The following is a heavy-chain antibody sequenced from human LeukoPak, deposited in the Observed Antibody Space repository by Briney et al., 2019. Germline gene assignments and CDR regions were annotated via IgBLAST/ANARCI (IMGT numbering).Heavy chain of an antibody. Sequence: ASVKVSCKASGYTFTSYGISWVRQAPGQGLEWMGWINAYNGNTNYAQKLQGRVTMTTDTSTSTAYMELRSLRSDDTAVYYRARRGLSDFYYSYMDVWGKGTTVTVSS. CDR3: ARRGLSDFYYSYMDV. V-gene: IGHV1-18*01. D-gene: IGHD3-16*01. CDR2: INAYNGNT. J-gene: IGHJ6*03. CDR1: GYTFTSYG.